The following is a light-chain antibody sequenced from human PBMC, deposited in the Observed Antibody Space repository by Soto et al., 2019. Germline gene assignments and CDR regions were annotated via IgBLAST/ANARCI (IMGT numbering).Light chain of an antibody. CDR3: QQYSSSGFT. V-gene: IGKV3-20*01. Sequence: EIVLTQSPGTLSWSPGERATLSCRASQNVSSSYLAWYQQKPGQAPRLLIYGASSRATGIPDRFSASGSGTDFTLTISRLEPEDFAVYYCQQYSSSGFTFGPGTKVDIK. J-gene: IGKJ3*01. CDR2: GAS. CDR1: QNVSSSY.